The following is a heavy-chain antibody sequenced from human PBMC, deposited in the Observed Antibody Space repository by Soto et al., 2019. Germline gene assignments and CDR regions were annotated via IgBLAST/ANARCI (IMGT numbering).Heavy chain of an antibody. V-gene: IGHV3-23*01. J-gene: IGHJ4*02. Sequence: GGPMRLSCAASGFTFSSYAMNWVRKNTGKGLEWVSAIGGSGGPTYYADSVRGRFTISRDNSKSTLYLQMNSLRVEDTAVYYCAKESTHNYLTSSDFWGQGTLVTVSS. CDR1: GFTFSSYA. CDR2: IGGSGGPT. D-gene: IGHD2-21*01. CDR3: AKESTHNYLTSSDF.